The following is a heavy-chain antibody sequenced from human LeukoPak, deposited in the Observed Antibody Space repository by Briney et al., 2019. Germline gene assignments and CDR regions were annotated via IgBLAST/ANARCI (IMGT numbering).Heavy chain of an antibody. D-gene: IGHD4-17*01. CDR3: ASNGDYIAAYGY. V-gene: IGHV3-74*01. Sequence: PGGSLRLSCAASGFTFSSYWMHWVRQAPGKGLVWVSRINSDGSSTSYADSVKGRFTISRDNAKNTLYLQMNSLRAEDTAVYCCASNGDYIAAYGYWGQGTLVTVSS. J-gene: IGHJ4*02. CDR2: INSDGSST. CDR1: GFTFSSYW.